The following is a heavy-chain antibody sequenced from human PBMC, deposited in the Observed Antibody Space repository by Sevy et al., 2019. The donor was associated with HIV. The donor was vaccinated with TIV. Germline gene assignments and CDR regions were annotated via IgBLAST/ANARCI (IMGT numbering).Heavy chain of an antibody. CDR3: ARGHYYDSSGYGSGSSWFDP. V-gene: IGHV4-34*01. CDR1: GGSFSGYY. J-gene: IGHJ5*02. D-gene: IGHD3-22*01. Sequence: SETLSLTCAVYGGSFSGYYWSWIRQPPGKGLEWIGEINHSGSTNYNPSLKSRVTISVDTSKNQFSLKLSSVTAADTAVYYCARGHYYDSSGYGSGSSWFDPWSQGTLVTVSS. CDR2: INHSGST.